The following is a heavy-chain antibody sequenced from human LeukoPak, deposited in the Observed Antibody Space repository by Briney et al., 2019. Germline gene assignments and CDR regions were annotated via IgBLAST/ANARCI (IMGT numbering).Heavy chain of an antibody. CDR3: ARETSHIVVVTANLYAFDI. Sequence: SETLSLTCTVSGGSISSSSYYWGWIRQPPGKGLEWIGTIYYSGSTYYNPSLKSRVTISVDTSKSQFSLNLRSVTAADTAVYYCARETSHIVVVTANLYAFDIWGQGTMVTVSS. J-gene: IGHJ3*02. V-gene: IGHV4-39*07. CDR1: GGSISSSSYY. D-gene: IGHD2-21*02. CDR2: IYYSGST.